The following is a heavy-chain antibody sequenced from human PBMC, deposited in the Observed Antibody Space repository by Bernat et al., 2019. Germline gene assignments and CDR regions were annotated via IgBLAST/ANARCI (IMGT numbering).Heavy chain of an antibody. V-gene: IGHV4-34*01. Sequence: QVQLQQWGAGLLKPSETLSLTCAVYGGSFSGYYWCWIRQPPGKGLEWIGEINHSGSTNYNPSLKSRVTISVDTSKNQFSLKLSSVTAADTAVYYCARGQRVRAAFDIWGQGTMVTVSS. CDR3: ARGQRVRAAFDI. J-gene: IGHJ3*02. CDR1: GGSFSGYY. CDR2: INHSGST.